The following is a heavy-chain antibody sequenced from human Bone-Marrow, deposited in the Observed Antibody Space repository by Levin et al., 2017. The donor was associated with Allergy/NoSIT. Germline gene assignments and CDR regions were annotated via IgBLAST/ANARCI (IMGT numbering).Heavy chain of an antibody. D-gene: IGHD6-19*01. CDR3: ATLVAGRSDY. J-gene: IGHJ4*02. CDR2: IFYSGTT. V-gene: IGHV4-30-4*01. Sequence: SETLSLTCSVSGGSITSGDYYWTWIRQPPGKGLEWIGYIFYSGTTSYNPSLKSRVTISVDTSQNQFSLQLHSVTAADTAVYYCATLVAGRSDYWGQGTLITVSS. CDR1: GGSITSGDYY.